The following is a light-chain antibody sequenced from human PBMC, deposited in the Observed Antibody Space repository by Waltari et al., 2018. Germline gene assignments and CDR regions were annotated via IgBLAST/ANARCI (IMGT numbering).Light chain of an antibody. CDR1: ILAKKY. V-gene: IGLV3-27*01. Sequence: SYELTQPSSVSVSPGQTAKILCSGDILAKKYARWFQQKPGQAPLLLIYEDSERPSELPGRSSGSTSGTTVTLTITGAHVDDEADYYCFSAADNNWVFGGGTKLTVL. CDR3: FSAADNNWV. J-gene: IGLJ3*02. CDR2: EDS.